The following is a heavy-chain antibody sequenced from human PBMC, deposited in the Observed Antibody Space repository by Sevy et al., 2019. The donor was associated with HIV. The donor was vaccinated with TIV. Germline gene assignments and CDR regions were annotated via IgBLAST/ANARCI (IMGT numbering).Heavy chain of an antibody. CDR3: TRWSGSQSIFDY. Sequence: GGSLRLSCTASGFIFGDYGKSWVRQAPGKGLEWIAFFKSKIHGGTTENAASVKGRFTISRDDSKNIVYLQMSNLKTEDTAVYYCTRWSGSQSIFDYWGQGTLVTVSS. CDR2: FKSKIHGGTT. J-gene: IGHJ4*02. D-gene: IGHD1-26*01. CDR1: GFIFGDYG. V-gene: IGHV3-49*04.